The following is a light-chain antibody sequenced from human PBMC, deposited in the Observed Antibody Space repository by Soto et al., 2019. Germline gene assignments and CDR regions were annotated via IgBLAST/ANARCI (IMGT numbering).Light chain of an antibody. CDR3: QQYGRLTLS. V-gene: IGKV3-20*01. Sequence: EILLTQSPGTLSLSPGDRATLSCRASQSLTSSFLAWYQQKPGQTPRLLIYGASIRATDIPDRFSGSGSGTDFTLTISRLEPEDFAVYFCQQYGRLTLSFGGGTKVEIK. J-gene: IGKJ4*01. CDR1: QSLTSSF. CDR2: GAS.